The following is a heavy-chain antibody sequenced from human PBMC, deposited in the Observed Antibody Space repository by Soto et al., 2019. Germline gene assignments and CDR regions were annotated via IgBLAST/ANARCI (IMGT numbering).Heavy chain of an antibody. CDR3: ARDIRGYSRVFDS. CDR1: GGSVSSASYY. V-gene: IGHV4-61*01. D-gene: IGHD5-18*01. J-gene: IGHJ4*02. Sequence: SETLSLTCTVSGGSVSSASYYWTWIRQPPGKGLEWIGYIYHTGITNYNPSLKSRVTMSVDTSTNQFSLKLTSVTTADAAIYYCARDIRGYSRVFDSWGRGTLVTVSS. CDR2: IYHTGIT.